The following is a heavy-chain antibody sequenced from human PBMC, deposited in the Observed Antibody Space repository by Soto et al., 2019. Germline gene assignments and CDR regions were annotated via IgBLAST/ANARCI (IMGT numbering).Heavy chain of an antibody. J-gene: IGHJ6*02. Sequence: ASVKVSCKASGYTFTNFGISWVRQAPGQGLEWMGWISAYNGNTNYAQNFQGRVTMTTDTSTSTAYMELRSLRSDDTAVYYCARDRRSSSSKGAYYYYYYGMDVWGQGTTVTVSS. CDR2: ISAYNGNT. CDR3: ARDRRSSSSKGAYYYYYYGMDV. V-gene: IGHV1-18*01. CDR1: GYTFTNFG. D-gene: IGHD6-6*01.